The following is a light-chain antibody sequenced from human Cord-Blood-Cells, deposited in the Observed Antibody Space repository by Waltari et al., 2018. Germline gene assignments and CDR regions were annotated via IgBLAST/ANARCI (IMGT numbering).Light chain of an antibody. CDR3: QQRSNWPPIT. Sequence: EIVLTQSPAPLSLSTGARATLSCRASQSVSSYLAWYQQKPGQAPRLLIYDASNRATGIPARFSGSGSGTDFTLTISSLEPEDFAVYYCQQRSNWPPITFGQGTRLEIK. CDR2: DAS. V-gene: IGKV3-11*01. J-gene: IGKJ5*01. CDR1: QSVSSY.